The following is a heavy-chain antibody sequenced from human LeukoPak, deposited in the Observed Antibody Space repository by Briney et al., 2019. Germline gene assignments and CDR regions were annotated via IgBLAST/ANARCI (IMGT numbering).Heavy chain of an antibody. CDR1: GFTFSSYA. CDR3: ANTLTTVVIPGAFDI. J-gene: IGHJ3*02. D-gene: IGHD4-23*01. Sequence: GGSLRLPCAASGFTFSSYAVSWVRQTPGKGLEWVSAISGSGGSTYYADSVKGRFTISRDNSKNTLYLQMNSLRAEDTAVYYCANTLTTVVIPGAFDIWGQGTMVTVSS. CDR2: ISGSGGST. V-gene: IGHV3-23*01.